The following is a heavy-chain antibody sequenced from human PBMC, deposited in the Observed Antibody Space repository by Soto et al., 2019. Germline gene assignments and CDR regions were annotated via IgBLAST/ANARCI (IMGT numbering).Heavy chain of an antibody. Sequence: QVQLVESGGALVKPGGFLRLSCAASGFTFSDYYMTWIRQAPGKGLEWVSYISNSGTTMYYADSVKGRFSISRDNAKNSLYLQMSSLRAEDTAMYYCARVEYYYGSGRFDPWGLGTLVTVSS. V-gene: IGHV3-11*01. D-gene: IGHD3-10*01. J-gene: IGHJ5*02. CDR2: ISNSGTTM. CDR1: GFTFSDYY. CDR3: ARVEYYYGSGRFDP.